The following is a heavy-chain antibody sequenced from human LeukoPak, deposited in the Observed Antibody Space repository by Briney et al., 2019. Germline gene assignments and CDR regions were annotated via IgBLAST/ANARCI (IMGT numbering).Heavy chain of an antibody. CDR2: ISGSGGST. D-gene: IGHD6-19*01. CDR1: GFTFSSYD. Sequence: GGTLRLSCAASGFTFSSYDMSWVRQAPGKGLEWVSSISGSGGSTYYADSVKGRFTISRDNSKNTLYLQMNSLRAEDTAVYYCAKDLDSSGWYVFPRGYYFDYWGQGTLVTVSS. J-gene: IGHJ4*02. V-gene: IGHV3-23*01. CDR3: AKDLDSSGWYVFPRGYYFDY.